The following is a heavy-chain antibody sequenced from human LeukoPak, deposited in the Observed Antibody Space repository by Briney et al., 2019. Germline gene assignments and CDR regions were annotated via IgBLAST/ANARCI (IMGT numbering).Heavy chain of an antibody. CDR2: INPSGGST. CDR1: GYTFTTYY. V-gene: IGHV1-46*01. J-gene: IGHJ4*02. CDR3: ARSEGFGETRFDY. Sequence: ASVKVSCKASGYTFTTYYMHWVRQAPGQGLEWMGIINPSGGSTTYAQNFQGRVTMTRGTSTSAAYMELSSLRSEDTAVYYCARSEGFGETRFDYWGQGTLVTVSS. D-gene: IGHD3-10*01.